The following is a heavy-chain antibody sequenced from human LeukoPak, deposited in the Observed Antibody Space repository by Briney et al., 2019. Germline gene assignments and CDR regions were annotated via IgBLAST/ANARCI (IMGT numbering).Heavy chain of an antibody. CDR3: ARGEWEHGYFDL. V-gene: IGHV3-53*04. D-gene: IGHD1-26*01. Sequence: ERSLTLSCAASGFTVSSNYMSWVRQAPGKGLEWVSVIYSGGSTYYADSVKGRFTISRHNSKNTLYLQMNSLRAEDTAVYYCARGEWEHGYFDLWGRGTLVTVSS. CDR1: GFTVSSNY. CDR2: IYSGGST. J-gene: IGHJ2*01.